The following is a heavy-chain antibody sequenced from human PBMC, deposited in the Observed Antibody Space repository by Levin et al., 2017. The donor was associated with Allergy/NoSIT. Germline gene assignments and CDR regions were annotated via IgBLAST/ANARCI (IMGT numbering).Heavy chain of an antibody. J-gene: IGHJ4*02. CDR1: GGSISTANW. V-gene: IGHV4-4*02. CDR2: IYRSGDT. CDR3: ATVEGLFCSGVSCSYSFHY. Sequence: SQTLSLTCAVSGGSISTANWWSWFRQPPGKGLEWIGEIYRSGDTNHNPSLRSRVTMSVDKSKNHFSLKLSSVTAADTAVYYCATVEGLFCSGVSCSYSFHYWGQGALVTVSS. D-gene: IGHD3-9*01.